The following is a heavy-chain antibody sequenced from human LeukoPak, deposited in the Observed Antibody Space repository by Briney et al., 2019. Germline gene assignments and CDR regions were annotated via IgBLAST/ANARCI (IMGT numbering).Heavy chain of an antibody. CDR2: ISSTGGTI. CDR1: GFNFRNSL. Sequence: GGPLRLCCAASGFNFRNSLMNWVRQDPGKGLEWVSFISSTGGTIYYADSVKGRFTVSRDNGKNSLLLQMNSLRAEDTALYYCARGYSRAAFDIWGQGTVVAVSS. J-gene: IGHJ3*02. CDR3: ARGYSRAAFDI. D-gene: IGHD2-15*01. V-gene: IGHV3-48*01.